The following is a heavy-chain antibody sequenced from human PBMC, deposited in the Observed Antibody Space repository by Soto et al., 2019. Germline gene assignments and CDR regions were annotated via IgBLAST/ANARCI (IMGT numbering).Heavy chain of an antibody. CDR1: GYTFTSYV. J-gene: IGHJ4*02. Sequence: GASVKVSCKASGYTFTSYVISWVRQAPGQGLEWMGWISAYNGNTNYAQRLQGRVTMTTDTSTSTAYMELRSLRSDDTAVYYCARLERAITFGGVIVHSDYWGQGTLVTVSS. CDR2: ISAYNGNT. CDR3: ARLERAITFGGVIVHSDY. D-gene: IGHD3-16*02. V-gene: IGHV1-18*04.